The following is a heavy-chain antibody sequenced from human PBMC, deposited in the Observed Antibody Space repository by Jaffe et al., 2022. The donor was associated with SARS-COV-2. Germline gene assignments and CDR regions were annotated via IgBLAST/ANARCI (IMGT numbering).Heavy chain of an antibody. CDR1: GGSVSSIYR. Sequence: QVQLQESGPGLVKPSGTLSLTCAVSGGSVSSIYRWSWVRQPPGKGLEWIGEIYHSGSTNYNPSLKSRVTISVDMSKNQFSLKLTSVTAADTAVYYCGRDAGYYFDYWGQGTLVTVSS. CDR3: GRDAGYYFDY. V-gene: IGHV4-4*02. J-gene: IGHJ4*02. CDR2: IYHSGST.